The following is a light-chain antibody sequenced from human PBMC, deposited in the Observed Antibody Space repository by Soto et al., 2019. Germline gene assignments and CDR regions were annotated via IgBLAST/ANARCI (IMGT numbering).Light chain of an antibody. Sequence: EIVLTQSPGTLSLSPGEGATLSCRASQSVSSSYLAWYQQRPGQPPRLLISGASTRATGTPDRFSGSGSGTDFTLTISRLGPEDFAVYYCQQYGSSPPYTFGQGTKLEIK. CDR3: QQYGSSPPYT. J-gene: IGKJ2*01. CDR1: QSVSSSY. CDR2: GAS. V-gene: IGKV3-20*01.